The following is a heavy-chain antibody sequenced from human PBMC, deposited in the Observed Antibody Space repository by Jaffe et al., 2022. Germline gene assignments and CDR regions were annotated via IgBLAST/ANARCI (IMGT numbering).Heavy chain of an antibody. V-gene: IGHV3-30*02. D-gene: IGHD3-10*01. Sequence: QVQLVESGGGVVQPGGSLRLSCAASGFTFSSYGMHWVRQAPGKGLEWVAFIRYDGSNKYYADSVKGRFTISRDNSKNTLYLQMNSLRAEDTAVYYCAKTTMVQGVINYWGQGTLVTVSS. CDR1: GFTFSSYG. CDR3: AKTTMVQGVINY. J-gene: IGHJ4*02. CDR2: IRYDGSNK.